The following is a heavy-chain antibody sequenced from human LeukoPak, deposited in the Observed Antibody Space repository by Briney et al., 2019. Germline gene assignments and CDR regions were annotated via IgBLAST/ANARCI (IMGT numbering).Heavy chain of an antibody. CDR2: IKEDGSIQ. Sequence: GGSLRLSCVASGFTFSSYWMTWVRQAPGKGLEWLANIKEDGSIQYYLDSVRGRFTISRDNAKTSVYLQLNSLRADDTAVYYCARDVWTGVAVSDYWGQGTLVTVSS. J-gene: IGHJ4*02. CDR3: ARDVWTGVAVSDY. CDR1: GFTFSSYW. V-gene: IGHV3-7*01. D-gene: IGHD6-19*01.